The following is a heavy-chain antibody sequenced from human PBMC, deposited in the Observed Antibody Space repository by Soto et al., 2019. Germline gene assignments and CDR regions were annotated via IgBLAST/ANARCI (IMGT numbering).Heavy chain of an antibody. V-gene: IGHV1-46*03. CDR3: ARGGQNWFDP. CDR2: INPSGGST. CDR1: GYTFTSYY. D-gene: IGHD3-16*01. J-gene: IGHJ5*02. Sequence: QVQLVQSGAEVKKPGASVKVSCKASGYTFTSYYMHWVRQAPGQGLEWMGIINPSGGSTSYAEKCQGRVTLTRDTCTSTGYMEQGSLNCGDTVVYYCARGGQNWFDPWGQGTLVHVS.